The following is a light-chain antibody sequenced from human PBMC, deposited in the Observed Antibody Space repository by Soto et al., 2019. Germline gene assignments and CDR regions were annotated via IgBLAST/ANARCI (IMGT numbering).Light chain of an antibody. V-gene: IGLV2-14*01. J-gene: IGLJ1*01. Sequence: QSVLTQPASVSGSPGQSITISCTGTSSDVGGYNYVSWYQQHPGKAPKLMIYEVSNRPSGVSNRFSGSKSGYTASLTISGLHAEDDADYFCSSYTSSIRPDVFGTGTNLTVL. CDR1: SSDVGGYNY. CDR3: SSYTSSIRPDV. CDR2: EVS.